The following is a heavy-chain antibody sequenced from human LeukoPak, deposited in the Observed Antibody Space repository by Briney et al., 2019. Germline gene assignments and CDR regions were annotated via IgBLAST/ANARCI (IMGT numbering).Heavy chain of an antibody. CDR2: IYYSGST. J-gene: IGHJ5*02. CDR1: GGSISSYY. V-gene: IGHV4-59*01. D-gene: IGHD6-19*01. Sequence: ETLSLTCTVSGGSISSYYWSWIRQHPGKGLEWIGYIYYSGSTNYNPSLKSRVSISVDTSKNQFSLKLSSVTAADTAVYYCARQLAVAGSGVSWFDPWGQGTLVTVSS. CDR3: ARQLAVAGSGVSWFDP.